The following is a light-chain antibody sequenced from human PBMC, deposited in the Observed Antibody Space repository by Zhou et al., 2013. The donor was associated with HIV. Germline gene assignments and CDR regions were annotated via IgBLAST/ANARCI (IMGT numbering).Light chain of an antibody. Sequence: EIVLTQSPATLSLSPGERATLSCRASQSVASNYLAWYQQKGGQAPRLLIYDAFRRDTGTPDRFSGSGSGTEFTLSISSLQTEDFAVYYCQFYNNWPPTWTFGQGTKVEMK. CDR2: DAF. V-gene: IGKV3D-20*02. CDR1: QSVASNY. J-gene: IGKJ1*01. CDR3: QFYNNWPPTWT.